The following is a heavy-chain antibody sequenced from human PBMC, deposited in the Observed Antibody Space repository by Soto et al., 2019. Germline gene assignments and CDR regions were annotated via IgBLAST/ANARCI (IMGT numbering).Heavy chain of an antibody. Sequence: QVQLQESGPGLVKPSETLSLTCTVSGGSISSYYWSWIRQPPGKGLEWIGYIYYSGSTNSNPSLKSRVTISVDTSKNQFSLKLSSVTAADTAVYYCARVGLFLYFDYWGQGTLVTVSS. D-gene: IGHD3-16*01. V-gene: IGHV4-59*01. J-gene: IGHJ4*02. CDR3: ARVGLFLYFDY. CDR1: GGSISSYY. CDR2: IYYSGST.